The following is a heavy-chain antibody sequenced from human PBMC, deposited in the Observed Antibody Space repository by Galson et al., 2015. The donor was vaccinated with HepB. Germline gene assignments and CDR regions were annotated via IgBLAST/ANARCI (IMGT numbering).Heavy chain of an antibody. CDR2: IIPIFGTA. J-gene: IGHJ4*02. D-gene: IGHD2-15*01. CDR1: GGTFSSYA. V-gene: IGHV1-69*13. Sequence: SVKVSCKASGGTFSSYAISWVRQAPGQGLEWMGGIIPIFGTANYAQKFQGRVTITADESTSTAYMELSSLRSEDTAVYYCARDCSGGSCTGNFDYWGQGTLVTVSS. CDR3: ARDCSGGSCTGNFDY.